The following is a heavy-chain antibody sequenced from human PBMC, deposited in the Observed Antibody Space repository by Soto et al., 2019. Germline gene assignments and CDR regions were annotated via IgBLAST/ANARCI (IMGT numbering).Heavy chain of an antibody. Sequence: PGGSLRLSCAASGFSFSNYWMAWVRQAPGKGLEWVANINRDGGERYHADSVRGRFTIFRDNSENSLYLQMNRLRAEDTAVYYCAREATFCLDCWGRGTLVTVPS. D-gene: IGHD3-16*01. J-gene: IGHJ4*02. CDR2: INRDGGER. CDR1: GFSFSNYW. V-gene: IGHV3-7*03. CDR3: AREATFCLDC.